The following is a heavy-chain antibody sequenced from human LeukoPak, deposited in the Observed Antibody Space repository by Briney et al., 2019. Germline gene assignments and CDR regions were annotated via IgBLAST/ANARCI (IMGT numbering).Heavy chain of an antibody. CDR2: IYSGGST. V-gene: IGHV3-53*01. J-gene: IGHJ4*02. Sequence: GGSLRLSCAASGFTVSSNCMSWVRQAPGKGLEWVSVIYSGGSTYYEDSVKGRFTISRDNSKNTLYPQMNRLRAEDTGMYYCTRDRGRYSDSGTYFAYWGEGTLVTVSS. CDR3: TRDRGRYSDSGTYFAY. CDR1: GFTVSSNC. D-gene: IGHD3-10*01.